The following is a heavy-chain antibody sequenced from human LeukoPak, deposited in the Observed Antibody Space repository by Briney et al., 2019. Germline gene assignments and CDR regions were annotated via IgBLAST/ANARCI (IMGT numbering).Heavy chain of an antibody. J-gene: IGHJ3*02. CDR3: ARVQDKGYGSGSLDI. D-gene: IGHD3-10*01. V-gene: IGHV1-2*04. CDR2: INPNSGGT. CDR1: GYTFTGYY. Sequence: GASVKVSCKASGYTFTGYYMHWVRQAPGQGLEWMGWINPNSGGTNYAQKFQGWVTMTRDTSISTAYMELSRLRSDDTAVYYCARVQDKGYGSGSLDIWGQGTMVTVSS.